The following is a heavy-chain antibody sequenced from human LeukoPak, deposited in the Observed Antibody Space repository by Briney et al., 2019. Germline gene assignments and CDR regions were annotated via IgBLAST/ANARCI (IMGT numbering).Heavy chain of an antibody. CDR3: ARVNYYDSSGYYYLYFDY. D-gene: IGHD3-22*01. Sequence: SETLSLTCNVSGGSINSGNYYWSWIRQHPGKGLEWIGYVSYTGSTYYNPSLKSRVTISVDTSKNQFSLKLSSVTAADTAVYYCARVNYYDSSGYYYLYFDYWGQGTLVTVSS. J-gene: IGHJ4*02. CDR2: VSYTGST. V-gene: IGHV4-30-4*01. CDR1: GGSINSGNYY.